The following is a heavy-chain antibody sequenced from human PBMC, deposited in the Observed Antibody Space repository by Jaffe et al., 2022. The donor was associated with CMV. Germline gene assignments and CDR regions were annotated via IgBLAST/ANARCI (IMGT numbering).Heavy chain of an antibody. CDR3: AKDLWPSGRDGMDV. V-gene: IGHV3-23*01. J-gene: IGHJ6*02. D-gene: IGHD3-10*01. CDR1: GFTLRNYG. CDR2: ISGSGTNT. Sequence: EVQILESGGNLVHPGGSLRLSCAASGFTLRNYGMTWVRQAPGKGLEWVASISGSGTNTYYAESVKGRFTISRDNSKNTLYLQMNGLRAEDTALYYCAKDLWPSGRDGMDVWGQGTSVSVSS.